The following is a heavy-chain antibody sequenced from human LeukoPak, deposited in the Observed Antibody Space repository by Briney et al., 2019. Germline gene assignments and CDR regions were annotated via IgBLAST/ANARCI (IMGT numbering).Heavy chain of an antibody. J-gene: IGHJ3*02. D-gene: IGHD6-13*01. CDR1: GFTFDDYA. CDR2: ISWNSGSI. Sequence: PGRSPRLSCAASGFTFDDYAMHWVRQAPGKGLEWVSGISWNSGSIGYADSVKGRFTISRDNAKNSLYLQMNSLRAEDTALYYCAKDRIAAAGIDAFDIWGQGTMVTVSS. V-gene: IGHV3-9*01. CDR3: AKDRIAAAGIDAFDI.